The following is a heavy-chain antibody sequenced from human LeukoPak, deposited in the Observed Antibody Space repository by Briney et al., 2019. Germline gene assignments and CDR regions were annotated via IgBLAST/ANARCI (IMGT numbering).Heavy chain of an antibody. D-gene: IGHD6-13*01. CDR3: ARIFRQLVNGGMDV. CDR1: GYSISSGFY. CDR2: IHHSGST. V-gene: IGHV4-38-2*02. J-gene: IGHJ6*03. Sequence: SETLSLTCTVSGYSISSGFYWGWVRQSPGEGLEWIGSIHHSGSTYYNPSLKSRVIISGDTSNNQFSLNLSSVTAADTAVYYCARIFRQLVNGGMDVWGKGTTVTVSS.